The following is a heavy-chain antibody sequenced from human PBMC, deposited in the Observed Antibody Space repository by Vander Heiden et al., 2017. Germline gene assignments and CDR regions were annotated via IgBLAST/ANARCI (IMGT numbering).Heavy chain of an antibody. D-gene: IGHD2-21*02. CDR1: GARVSSTSAA. CDR3: AREVAFCAGDCYSASFDF. J-gene: IGHJ4*02. CDR2: TYYRSKWYN. Sequence: QVQLQQSGPGLVKPSQTLSLTSAISGARVSSTSAAWNWIRQSPSRGLEWLGRTYYRSKWYNDYAVSVESRITINPDTSKSQFSLHLTSVTPEDTAVYYCAREVAFCAGDCYSASFDFWGQGTLVTVSS. V-gene: IGHV6-1*01.